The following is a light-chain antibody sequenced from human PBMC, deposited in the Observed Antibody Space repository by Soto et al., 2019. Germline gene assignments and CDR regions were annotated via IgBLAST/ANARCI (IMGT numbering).Light chain of an antibody. CDR1: QSISNS. J-gene: IGKJ2*01. CDR2: GAS. CDR3: QQYNNWPPRT. V-gene: IGKV3-15*01. Sequence: EIVMTQSPASLSVSPGETATLSCRASQSISNSLAWFQQKPGQAPSLLIYGASTRATGIPARFSGSGSGTEFTLTISSLQSEDSALYYCQQYNNWPPRTFGQGTKLEIK.